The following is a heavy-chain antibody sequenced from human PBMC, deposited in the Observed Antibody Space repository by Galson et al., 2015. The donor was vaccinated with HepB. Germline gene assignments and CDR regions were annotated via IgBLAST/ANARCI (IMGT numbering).Heavy chain of an antibody. CDR3: AKGPLDGGGYHYFQH. Sequence: SLRLSCAASGFTFNNYAMSWVRQAPGKGLEGLSIINPSGGSIYYTDSVKGRFTISRDNSKNTLYLQMNSLKADDTAVYYCAKGPLDGGGYHYFQHWGQCTPVTVSS. V-gene: IGHV3-23*01. J-gene: IGHJ1*01. D-gene: IGHD3-22*01. CDR2: INPSGGSI. CDR1: GFTFNNYA.